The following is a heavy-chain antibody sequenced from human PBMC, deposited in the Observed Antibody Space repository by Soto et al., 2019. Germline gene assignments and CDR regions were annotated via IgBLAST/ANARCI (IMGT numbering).Heavy chain of an antibody. CDR2: INHSGST. V-gene: IGHV4-34*01. Sequence: PSETLSLTCAVYGGSFSGYYWSWIRQPPGKGLEWIGEINHSGSTNYNPSLKSRVTISVDTSKNQFSLKLSSVTAADTAVYYCARGQFHYYDSSGPPALSHDYGGRETLVTVSS. CDR3: ARGQFHYYDSSGPPALSHDY. J-gene: IGHJ4*02. CDR1: GGSFSGYY. D-gene: IGHD3-22*01.